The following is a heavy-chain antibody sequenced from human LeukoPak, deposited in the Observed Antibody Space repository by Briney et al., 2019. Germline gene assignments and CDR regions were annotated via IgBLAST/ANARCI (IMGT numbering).Heavy chain of an antibody. Sequence: GGSLRLSWAASGPSFSTTWMQWVRQVPGKGLVWVSRIDSNGGGATYADSVKGRFTTSRDNGNNTMYLQMNSLRAEDTAIYYCARAKYSSRWSLDYWGQGALVTVSS. CDR3: ARAKYSSRWSLDY. D-gene: IGHD6-13*01. CDR1: GPSFSTTW. CDR2: IDSNGGGA. V-gene: IGHV3-74*03. J-gene: IGHJ4*02.